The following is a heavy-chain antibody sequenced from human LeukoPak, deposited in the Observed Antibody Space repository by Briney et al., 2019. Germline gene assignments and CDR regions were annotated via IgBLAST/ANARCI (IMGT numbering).Heavy chain of an antibody. J-gene: IGHJ4*02. CDR3: ATEGAHGRMFGVVIWLDY. CDR1: GGSFCGYY. D-gene: IGHD3-3*01. CDR2: INHSGST. Sequence: SETPSDTSAVYGGSFCGYYGSWICERPGEGLEWIGEINHSGSTNYNPSLKSRVAISVDKSKNQFSLKLSSVTAADTAVYYCATEGAHGRMFGVVIWLDYWGPGTLVTVSS. V-gene: IGHV4-34*01.